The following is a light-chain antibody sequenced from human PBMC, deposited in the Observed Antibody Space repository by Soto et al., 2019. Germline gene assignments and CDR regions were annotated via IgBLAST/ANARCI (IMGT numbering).Light chain of an antibody. CDR1: QHITNY. CDR3: QQFDSFPYT. CDR2: DAS. Sequence: DIQMPQSPSSLSASVGDRVTITCRASQHITNYLNWYQQKPGKAPKLLIYDASNLERGVPSRFSGSGSGTDFTLTISSLQPEDIATFYCQQFDSFPYTFGQGTRLEIK. J-gene: IGKJ2*01. V-gene: IGKV1-33*01.